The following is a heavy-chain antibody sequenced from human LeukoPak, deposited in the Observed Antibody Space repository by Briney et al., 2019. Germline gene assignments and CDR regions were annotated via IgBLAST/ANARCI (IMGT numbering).Heavy chain of an antibody. V-gene: IGHV1-69*13. J-gene: IGHJ6*04. Sequence: SVKVSCKASGGTFSSYAISWVRQAPGQGLEWMGGIIPIFGTANYAQKFQGRVTITADESASTAYMELSSLRSEDTAVYYCARGAADAAIPYGMDVWGKGTTVTVSS. CDR2: IIPIFGTA. CDR3: ARGAADAAIPYGMDV. CDR1: GGTFSSYA. D-gene: IGHD5-18*01.